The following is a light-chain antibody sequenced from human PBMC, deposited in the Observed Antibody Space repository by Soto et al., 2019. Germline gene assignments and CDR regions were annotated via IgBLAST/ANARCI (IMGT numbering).Light chain of an antibody. J-gene: IGKJ5*01. Sequence: EIVLTQSPGTLSLSPGERGTLSCRASQSVSSNYLAWYQQKPGQAPRLLIYDASNRATGIPARFSGSGSGTDFTLTISSLEPEDFAVYYCQQRSNWPPITFGQGTRLEIK. CDR3: QQRSNWPPIT. CDR2: DAS. CDR1: QSVSSN. V-gene: IGKV3-11*01.